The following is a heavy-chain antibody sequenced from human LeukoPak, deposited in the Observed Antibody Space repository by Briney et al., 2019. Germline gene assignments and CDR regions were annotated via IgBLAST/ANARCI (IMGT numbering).Heavy chain of an antibody. CDR3: ARADPYGDSTPDY. CDR2: ISTTGSTI. D-gene: IGHD4-17*01. Sequence: GGSLRLSCAASGFTFSGHEMNWVRQTPGKGLEWLSYISTTGSTIYYADSVKGRFTISRDNAKNSLYLQMNRLRAEDTAIYYCARADPYGDSTPDYWGQGTPVTVSS. V-gene: IGHV3-48*03. J-gene: IGHJ4*02. CDR1: GFTFSGHE.